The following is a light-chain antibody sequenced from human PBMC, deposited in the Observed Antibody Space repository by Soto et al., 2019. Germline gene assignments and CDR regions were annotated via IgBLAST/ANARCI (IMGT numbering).Light chain of an antibody. V-gene: IGKV3-15*01. CDR3: QQYSNWPPIT. J-gene: IGKJ5*01. CDR1: QSVSIH. Sequence: LTQSPATLSVSPGERATLSCRASQSVSIHLAWYQQKPGQAPRLLIYDTSTRATGIPARFSGSGSGTEFTLTISSLQSEDFAVYYCQQYSNWPPITFGQGTRLEIK. CDR2: DTS.